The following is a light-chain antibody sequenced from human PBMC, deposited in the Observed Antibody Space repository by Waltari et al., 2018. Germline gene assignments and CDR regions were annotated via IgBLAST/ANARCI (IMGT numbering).Light chain of an antibody. CDR2: DAS. CDR1: QSVRNY. V-gene: IGKV3-11*01. CDR3: QQRYNWPPVT. Sequence: EIVLTQSPGTLSLSPGERATLSCRASQSVRNYLAWYQQKPGQAPRLLIYDASNRATGIPARFCGSGSGTDFTLTISSLEPEDFAVYYCQQRYNWPPVTFGGGTKVEIK. J-gene: IGKJ4*01.